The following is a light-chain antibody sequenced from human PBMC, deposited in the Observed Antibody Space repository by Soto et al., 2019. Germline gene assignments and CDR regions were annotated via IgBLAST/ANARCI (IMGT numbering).Light chain of an antibody. CDR1: SSDVGGYNF. CDR2: GVS. V-gene: IGLV2-8*01. CDR3: ASYAGTNNSV. Sequence: QSVLTQPPSASGSPGQSVTISCTGTSSDVGGYNFVSWYQQHPGKAPKLMIYGVSKRPSGVPDRFSGSKSGNTASLTVSGLQAADEAYYYCASYAGTNNSVFGTGTKLT. J-gene: IGLJ1*01.